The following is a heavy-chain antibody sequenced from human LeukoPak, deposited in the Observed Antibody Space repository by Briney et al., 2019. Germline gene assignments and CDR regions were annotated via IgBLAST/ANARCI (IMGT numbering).Heavy chain of an antibody. V-gene: IGHV1-2*02. J-gene: IGHJ3*02. Sequence: GASVKVSCKASGYTFTGYYMHWVRQAPGQGLEWMGWINPNSGGTNYAQKFQGRVTMTRDTSISTAYMELSRLRSDDTAVYYCAREELLALAYCGGDCYPADSDAFDIWGQGTMVTVSS. CDR2: INPNSGGT. CDR1: GYTFTGYY. D-gene: IGHD2-21*01. CDR3: AREELLALAYCGGDCYPADSDAFDI.